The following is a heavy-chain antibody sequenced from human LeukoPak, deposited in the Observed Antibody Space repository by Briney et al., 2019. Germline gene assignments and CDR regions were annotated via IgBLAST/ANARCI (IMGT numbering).Heavy chain of an antibody. CDR3: ARELVRGSWFDP. D-gene: IGHD6-6*01. J-gene: IGHJ5*02. V-gene: IGHV4-39*07. Sequence: PSETLSLTCTVSGGYISSSSYYWGWIRQPPGKGLEWIGSIYYSGSTYYNPSLKSRVTISVDTSKNQFSLKLSSVTAADTAVYYCARELVRGSWFDPWGQGTLVTVSS. CDR1: GGYISSSSYY. CDR2: IYYSGST.